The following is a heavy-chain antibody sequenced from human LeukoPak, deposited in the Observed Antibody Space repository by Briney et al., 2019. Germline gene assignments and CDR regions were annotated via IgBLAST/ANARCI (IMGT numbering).Heavy chain of an antibody. CDR3: ASSSSSLGAADAFDI. D-gene: IGHD1-26*01. Sequence: GRSLRLSCAASGFTFSSYARHWVRQAPGKGLEWVAVISYDGSNKYYADSVKGRFTISRDNSKNTLYLQLNSLRAEDTAAYYCASSSSSLGAADAFDIWGQGTMVTVSS. J-gene: IGHJ3*02. CDR1: GFTFSSYA. CDR2: ISYDGSNK. V-gene: IGHV3-30*04.